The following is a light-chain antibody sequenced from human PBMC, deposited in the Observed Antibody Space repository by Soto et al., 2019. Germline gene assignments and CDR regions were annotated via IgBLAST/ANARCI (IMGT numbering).Light chain of an antibody. V-gene: IGKV3-20*01. CDR1: QSVSSSY. J-gene: IGKJ1*01. Sequence: EIVLTQSPGTLSLSPGERATLSCRASQSVSSSYLAWYQQKPGQAPMPLIYGASSRAIGIPARFTRSGSGTDFTVTISTLEPEDFAVDYCQHYGSSPWTFGQGTKVEIK. CDR2: GAS. CDR3: QHYGSSPWT.